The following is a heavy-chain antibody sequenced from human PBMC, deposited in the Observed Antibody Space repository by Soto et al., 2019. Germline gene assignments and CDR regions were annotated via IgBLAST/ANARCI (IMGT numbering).Heavy chain of an antibody. D-gene: IGHD3-9*01. Sequence: ASVKVSCKASGYTFTSYGISWVRQAPGQGLEWMGWISAYNGNTNYAQKLQGRVTMTTDTSTSTAYMELRSLRSDDTAVYYCARGRNYDILTGPYYFDYWGQGTLVTVSS. J-gene: IGHJ4*02. CDR1: GYTFTSYG. CDR3: ARGRNYDILTGPYYFDY. CDR2: ISAYNGNT. V-gene: IGHV1-18*01.